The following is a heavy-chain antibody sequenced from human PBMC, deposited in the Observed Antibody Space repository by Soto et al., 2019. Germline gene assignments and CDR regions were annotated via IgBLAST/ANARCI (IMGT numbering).Heavy chain of an antibody. CDR1: GFTFISYA. J-gene: IGHJ4*02. CDR2: ISGSGGST. Sequence: GWSLRLACAASGFTFISYAMSWVRQAPGKGLEWVSAISGSGGSTYYADSVKGRFTISRDNSKNTLYLQMNSLRAEDTAVYYCAKAVYYYDSSGYDYWGQGTLVTVSS. D-gene: IGHD3-22*01. CDR3: AKAVYYYDSSGYDY. V-gene: IGHV3-23*01.